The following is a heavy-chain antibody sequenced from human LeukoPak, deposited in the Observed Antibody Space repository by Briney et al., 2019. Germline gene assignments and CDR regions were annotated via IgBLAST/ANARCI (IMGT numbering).Heavy chain of an antibody. V-gene: IGHV4-38-2*02. J-gene: IGHJ4*02. Sequence: SETLSLTCTVSGYSIRSGFYWGWIRQPPGKGLEWIGNIYHSGITYYTPSLKSRVTISVDTSKNQFSLKLSSVTAADTAVYYCARTRLEGIYLYYFDYWGQGTLVTVSS. CDR3: ARTRLEGIYLYYFDY. D-gene: IGHD3-3*01. CDR2: IYHSGIT. CDR1: GYSIRSGFY.